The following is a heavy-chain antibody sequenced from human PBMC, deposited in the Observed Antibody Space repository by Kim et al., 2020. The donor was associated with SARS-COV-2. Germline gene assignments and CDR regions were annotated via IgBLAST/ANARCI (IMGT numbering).Heavy chain of an antibody. D-gene: IGHD4-17*01. Sequence: GSLRLSCAASGFTFSSYGMHWVRQAPGKGLEWVAVISYDGSNRYYGDSVKGRFTISRDNSKNTLYLQMNSLRAEDTAVYYCAKFPEVDDYGDYRGVDYWGQGTLVTVSS. CDR1: GFTFSSYG. V-gene: IGHV3-30*18. CDR2: ISYDGSNR. J-gene: IGHJ4*02. CDR3: AKFPEVDDYGDYRGVDY.